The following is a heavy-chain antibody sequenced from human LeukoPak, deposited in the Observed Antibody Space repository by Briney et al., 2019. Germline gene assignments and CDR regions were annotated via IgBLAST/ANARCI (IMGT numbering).Heavy chain of an antibody. CDR1: GYTFTGYY. CDR2: INPNSGGT. Sequence: ASVKVSCKASGYTFTGYYMHWVRQAPGQGLEWMGWINPNSGGTNYAQKFQGRVTMTRDTSISTAYMELSRLRSDDTAVYYCARELVTMTVVPYFDYWGQGTLVTVSS. CDR3: ARELVTMTVVPYFDY. V-gene: IGHV1-2*02. D-gene: IGHD3-22*01. J-gene: IGHJ4*02.